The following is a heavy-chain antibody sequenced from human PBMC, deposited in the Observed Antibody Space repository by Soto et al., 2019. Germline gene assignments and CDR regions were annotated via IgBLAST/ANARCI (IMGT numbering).Heavy chain of an antibody. CDR1: GFTFSSYG. J-gene: IGHJ6*03. CDR2: ISYDGSNK. CDR3: AKDVPSYYYMDV. Sequence: QVQLVESGGGVVQPGRSLRLSCAASGFTFSSYGMHWVRQAPGKGLEWVAVISYDGSNKYYADSVKGRFTISRDNSKNTLYLQMNSLRAEDTAVYYCAKDVPSYYYMDVWGKGTTVTVCS. V-gene: IGHV3-30*18.